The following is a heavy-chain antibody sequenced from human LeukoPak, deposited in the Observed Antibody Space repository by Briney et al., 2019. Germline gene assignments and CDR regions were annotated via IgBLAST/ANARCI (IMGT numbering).Heavy chain of an antibody. CDR1: GFTFSSYA. CDR3: AKDYSSGWYDY. Sequence: GRSLRLSCAASGFTFSSYAMSWVRQAPGKGLEWVSVISGSSGNTYYADSVKGRFTISRDNSKNTLYLQMNSLRAEDTAVYYCAKDYSSGWYDYWGQGTLVTVSS. D-gene: IGHD6-19*01. CDR2: ISGSSGNT. J-gene: IGHJ4*02. V-gene: IGHV3-23*01.